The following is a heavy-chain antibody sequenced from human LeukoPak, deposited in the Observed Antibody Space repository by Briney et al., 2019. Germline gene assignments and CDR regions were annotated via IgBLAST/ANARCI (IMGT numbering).Heavy chain of an antibody. J-gene: IGHJ4*02. CDR3: AKSLGYSYGTFDY. CDR1: GFTVSNSY. D-gene: IGHD5-18*01. CDR2: IYSSGSD. Sequence: GGSLRLSCAATGFTVSNSYMNWVRQAPGRGLEWVSVIYSSGSDFYADSVKGRFTISRDNSKNTLYLQMNSLRAEDTAVYYCAKSLGYSYGTFDYWGQGTLVTVSS. V-gene: IGHV3-53*01.